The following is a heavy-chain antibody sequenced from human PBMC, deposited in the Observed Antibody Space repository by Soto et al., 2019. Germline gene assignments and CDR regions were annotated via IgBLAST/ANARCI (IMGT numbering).Heavy chain of an antibody. J-gene: IGHJ6*02. CDR3: AGGNCSGGSCYSRYYYYYYGMDV. Sequence: QVQLQESGPGLVKPSETLSLTCTVSGGSISSYYWSWIRQPPGKGLEWIGYIYYSGSTNYNPSLKGRVTISVDTSKNQFSLKLSSVTAADTAVYYCAGGNCSGGSCYSRYYYYYYGMDVWGQGTTVTVSS. CDR2: IYYSGST. V-gene: IGHV4-59*01. CDR1: GGSISSYY. D-gene: IGHD2-15*01.